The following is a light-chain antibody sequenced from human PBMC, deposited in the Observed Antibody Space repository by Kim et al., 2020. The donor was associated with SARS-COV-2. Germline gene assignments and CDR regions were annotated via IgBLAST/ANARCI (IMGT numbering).Light chain of an antibody. V-gene: IGLV10-54*01. CDR2: RDN. CDR1: SNNVGNQG. CDR3: SAWDSSLSAWV. J-gene: IGLJ3*02. Sequence: RQTATLTCTGNSNNVGNQGAAWLQQHQGHPPKLLCYRDNNRPSGISERLSASRSGNTASLTITGLQPEDAADYYCSAWDSSLSAWVFGGGTKLTVL.